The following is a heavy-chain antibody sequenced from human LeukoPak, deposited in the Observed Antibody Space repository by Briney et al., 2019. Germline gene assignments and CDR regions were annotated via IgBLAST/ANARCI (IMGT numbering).Heavy chain of an antibody. CDR2: IGGRGGST. V-gene: IGHV3-23*01. D-gene: IGHD3-16*01. CDR1: GFRFSDFT. J-gene: IGHJ5*02. Sequence: GGSLRLSCAASGFRFSDFTMTWVRQAPGKGPEWVSAIGGRGGSTYYADSLGGRFTISRDNSKDMVYLQMNSPKVEDTATYYCGKEGGAWGQGTKVTVSS. CDR3: GKEGGA.